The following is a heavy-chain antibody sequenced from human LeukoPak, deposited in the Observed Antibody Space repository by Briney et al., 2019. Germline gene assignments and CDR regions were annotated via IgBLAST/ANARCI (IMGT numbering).Heavy chain of an antibody. CDR2: ISSSSSYI. Sequence: PGGSLRLSCAASGFTFSSYSMNWVRQAPGKGLEWVSSISSSSSYIYYADSVKGRFTISRDNAKNSLYLQMNSLGVEDTAVYYCARARSGDFGWLLAYYFDYWGQGTLVTVSS. D-gene: IGHD3-9*01. CDR3: ARARSGDFGWLLAYYFDY. J-gene: IGHJ4*02. V-gene: IGHV3-21*01. CDR1: GFTFSSYS.